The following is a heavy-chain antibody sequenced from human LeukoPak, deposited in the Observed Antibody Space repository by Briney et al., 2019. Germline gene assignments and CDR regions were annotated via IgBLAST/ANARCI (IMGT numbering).Heavy chain of an antibody. CDR1: GGSISSYY. V-gene: IGHV4-59*08. CDR3: GIHPCMGGRCPNPFHP. J-gene: IGHJ5*02. Sequence: KPSETLSLTCTVSGGSISSYYWSWFRQPPGKGLEWIGYIYSSGSTSYNPSFKSRVTVSVDTSKNQFSLRLSSVTAADTAVYYCGIHPCMGGRCPNPFHPWGQGTLVTVSS. D-gene: IGHD2-15*01. CDR2: IYSSGST.